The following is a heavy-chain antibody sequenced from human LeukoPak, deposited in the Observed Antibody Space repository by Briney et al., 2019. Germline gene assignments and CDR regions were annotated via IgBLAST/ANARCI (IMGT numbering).Heavy chain of an antibody. CDR3: AGGTFDGPLYGTYWYFHV. Sequence: SETLSLTCTVSGGSIKNNYRSWIRQPPGKALEWIGYVYSNGNTNYNPSLKSRVTMSIETSKNQFSLKVPSVTAADTAVYYCAGGTFDGPLYGTYWYFHVWGRGTLVTVSS. CDR1: GGSIKNNY. V-gene: IGHV4-59*01. CDR2: VYSNGNT. J-gene: IGHJ2*01. D-gene: IGHD1-14*01.